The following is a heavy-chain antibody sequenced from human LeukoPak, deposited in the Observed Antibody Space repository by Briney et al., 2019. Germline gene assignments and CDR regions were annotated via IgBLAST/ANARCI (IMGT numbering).Heavy chain of an antibody. CDR2: ITASDTTK. CDR3: AAASAFSSSWRS. V-gene: IGHV3-48*01. CDR1: GLTFSSYN. Sequence: PGGSLRLSCAASGLTFSSYNMNWVRQAPGKGPEWVAYITASDTTKYYEDSVKGRFTISRDNAKKSLFLQMNSLRAEDTAVYYCAAASAFSSSWRSWGQGTVVSVSS. D-gene: IGHD6-13*01. J-gene: IGHJ5*02.